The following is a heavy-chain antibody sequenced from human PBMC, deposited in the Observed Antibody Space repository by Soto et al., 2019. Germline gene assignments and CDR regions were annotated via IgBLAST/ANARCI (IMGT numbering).Heavy chain of an antibody. CDR2: IKQDGSEK. J-gene: IGHJ4*02. Sequence: EVQLVESGGSLVQPGGSLRLSCVASGFTFSTFWMTWVRQAPGKGLEWVANIKQDGSEKYYVDSVKGRFTISRDNVENSLYLQMNSLRAEDTALYYCARTVPTISGDVLNYWGQGTLVTVSS. CDR3: ARTVPTISGDVLNY. D-gene: IGHD5-12*01. CDR1: GFTFSTFW. V-gene: IGHV3-7*01.